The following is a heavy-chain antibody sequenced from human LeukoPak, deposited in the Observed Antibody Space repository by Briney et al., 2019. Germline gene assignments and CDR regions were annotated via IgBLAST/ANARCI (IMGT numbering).Heavy chain of an antibody. Sequence: PSETLSLTCAVHGGSLSGYYWGWIRQPPGKGLEWIGSIYYSGSTYYNPSLKSRVTISVDTSKSQFSLKLNSVTATDTAVYYCARHYGPWGQGTPVTVSS. J-gene: IGHJ4*02. V-gene: IGHV4-39*01. CDR3: ARHYGP. CDR2: IYYSGST. CDR1: GGSLSGYY. D-gene: IGHD3-10*01.